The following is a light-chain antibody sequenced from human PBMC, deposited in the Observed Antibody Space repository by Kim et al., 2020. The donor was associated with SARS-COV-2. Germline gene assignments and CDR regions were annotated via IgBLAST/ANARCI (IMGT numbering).Light chain of an antibody. CDR1: QGMSDH. V-gene: IGKV1-33*01. J-gene: IGKJ2*01. Sequence: DIQMTQSPSSLSESVGDRVTITCQASQGMSDHLNWYQQKPGKAPNLLIYDTSNLETGVPSRFSGSGSGTDFTLTITSLQPEDIATYYCQQYDTLPYTFGQGTKLEI. CDR3: QQYDTLPYT. CDR2: DTS.